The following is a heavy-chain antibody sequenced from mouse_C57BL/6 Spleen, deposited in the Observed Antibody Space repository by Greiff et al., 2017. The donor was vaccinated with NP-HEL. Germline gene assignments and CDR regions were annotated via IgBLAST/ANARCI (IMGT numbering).Heavy chain of an antibody. CDR1: GYTFTSYW. CDR3: AIRGNLGYFDV. CDR2: IHPNSGST. J-gene: IGHJ1*03. V-gene: IGHV1-64*01. Sequence: VQLQQPGAELVKPGASVKLSCKASGYTFTSYWMHWVKQRPGQGLEWIGMIHPNSGSTNYNEKFKSKATLTVDKSSSTAYMQLSSLTSEDAAVYYCAIRGNLGYFDVWGTGTTVTVSS.